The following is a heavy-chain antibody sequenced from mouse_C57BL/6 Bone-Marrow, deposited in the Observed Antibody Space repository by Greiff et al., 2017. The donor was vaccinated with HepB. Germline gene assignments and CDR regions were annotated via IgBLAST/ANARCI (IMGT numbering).Heavy chain of an antibody. CDR2: IDPNSGGT. V-gene: IGHV1-72*01. CDR1: GYTFTSYW. J-gene: IGHJ1*03. D-gene: IGHD2-3*01. Sequence: QVQLQQPGAELVKPGASVKLSCKASGYTFTSYWMHWVKQRPGRGLEWIGRIDPNSGGTKYNEKFKSKATLTVDKPSSTAYMQLNSLTSEDSAVYYCARSNDGYYTYWYFDVWGTGTTVTVSS. CDR3: ARSNDGYYTYWYFDV.